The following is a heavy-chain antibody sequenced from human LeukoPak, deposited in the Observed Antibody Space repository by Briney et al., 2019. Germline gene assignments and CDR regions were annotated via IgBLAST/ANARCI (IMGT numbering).Heavy chain of an antibody. V-gene: IGHV4-34*01. J-gene: IGHJ3*01. Sequence: SETLSLTCAVFGGSFSGYYWSWICQPPGKGLEWIGEINHSGSTNYNPSLKSRVTILVDTSKKQFSLNLSSVTAADTAVYYCGRRLDLWGQGTMVTVSS. CDR3: GRRLDL. CDR1: GGSFSGYY. CDR2: INHSGST.